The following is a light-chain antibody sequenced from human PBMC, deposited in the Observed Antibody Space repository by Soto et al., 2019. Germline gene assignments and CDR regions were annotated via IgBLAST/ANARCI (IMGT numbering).Light chain of an antibody. Sequence: QSALTQPASVTGSPGQSITISSTGTSSDVGSYNLVSWYQQHPGKAPKLMIYVVFKRPSGVSNRFSGSKSGNTASLTISGLQAEDEADYYCCSYAGSSLYVFGTGTKVTVL. CDR1: SSDVGSYNL. V-gene: IGLV2-23*02. CDR2: VVF. CDR3: CSYAGSSLYV. J-gene: IGLJ1*01.